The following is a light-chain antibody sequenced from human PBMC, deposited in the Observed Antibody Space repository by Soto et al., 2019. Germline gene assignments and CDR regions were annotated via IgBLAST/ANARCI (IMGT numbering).Light chain of an antibody. CDR3: QQSYNTVFT. V-gene: IGKV1-39*01. J-gene: IGKJ5*01. CDR1: QNIVRD. CDR2: AAS. Sequence: DIQMTQAPSSLSASVGDRVTITCRASQNIVRDLNWYQHEPGKAPKLLISAASKLQSGVPSRFSGSGSGTDFTLTISSLQPEDFATYFCQQSYNTVFTFGQGTRLEIK.